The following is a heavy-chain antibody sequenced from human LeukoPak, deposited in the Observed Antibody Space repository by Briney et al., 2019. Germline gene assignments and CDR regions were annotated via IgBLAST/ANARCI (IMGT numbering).Heavy chain of an antibody. J-gene: IGHJ4*02. CDR3: ARDRVRYFDWLSGLDY. D-gene: IGHD3-9*01. CDR2: IYYSGST. CDR1: GGSISSSSYY. V-gene: IGHV4-39*07. Sequence: PSETLSPTCTVSGGSISSSSYYWGWIRQPPGKGLEWIGSIYYSGSTYYNPSLKSRVTISVDTSKNQFSLKLSSVTAADTAVYYCARDRVRYFDWLSGLDYWGQGTLVTVSS.